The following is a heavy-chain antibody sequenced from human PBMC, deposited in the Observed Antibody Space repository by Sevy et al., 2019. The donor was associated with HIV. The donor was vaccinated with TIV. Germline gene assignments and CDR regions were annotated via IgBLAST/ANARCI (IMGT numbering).Heavy chain of an antibody. CDR1: GFTFSSYA. J-gene: IGHJ4*02. CDR3: AKDRSIAVAGRPDYFDY. V-gene: IGHV3-23*01. Sequence: GGSLRLSCAASGFTFSSYAMSWVRQAPGKGLEWVSAISGSGGSTYYADSVKGRFTISRDNSKNTLYLQMNSLRAEDTAVYYCAKDRSIAVAGRPDYFDYWGQGTLVTVSP. D-gene: IGHD6-19*01. CDR2: ISGSGGST.